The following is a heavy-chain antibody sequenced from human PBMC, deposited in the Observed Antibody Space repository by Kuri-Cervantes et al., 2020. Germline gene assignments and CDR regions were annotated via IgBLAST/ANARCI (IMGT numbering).Heavy chain of an antibody. CDR3: ARGEYYYDSSGPKGYFDL. V-gene: IGHV3-30*07. J-gene: IGHJ2*01. CDR1: GFAFGSYS. Sequence: GESLKISCAASGFAFGSYSMHWVRQAPGKGPEWVAVISYDGSNKYYADSVKGRFTISRENAKNSLYLQMNSLRAGDTAVYYCARGEYYYDSSGPKGYFDLWGRGTLVTVSS. CDR2: ISYDGSNK. D-gene: IGHD3-22*01.